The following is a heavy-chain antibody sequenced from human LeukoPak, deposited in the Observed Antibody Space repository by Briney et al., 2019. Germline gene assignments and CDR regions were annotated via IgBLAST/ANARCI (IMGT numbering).Heavy chain of an antibody. J-gene: IGHJ3*02. Sequence: GGSLRLSCAASGFTFSSYWMSWLPQAPGKGLEWVTNIKQGGSEKYHVDSVKGRFTIFRDNAKNSLYLQMNSLRAEDTAVYYCARTAGYSSSWDRTGNAFDIWGQGTMVTVSS. CDR1: GFTFSSYW. V-gene: IGHV3-7*01. CDR2: IKQGGSEK. CDR3: ARTAGYSSSWDRTGNAFDI. D-gene: IGHD6-13*01.